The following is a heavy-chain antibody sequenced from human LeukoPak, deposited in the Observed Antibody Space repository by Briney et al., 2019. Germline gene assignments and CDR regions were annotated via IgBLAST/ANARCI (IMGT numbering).Heavy chain of an antibody. CDR3: ARQESPAYYDSTGLPYDAFDI. V-gene: IGHV5-51*01. CDR1: GYSFTTYW. Sequence: GESLKISCKGSGYSFTTYWIGWVRQMPGKGREWMGIIYPGDSDIRYSPSFQGQVTISADKSISTAYLQWSSLKASDTAMYYCARQESPAYYDSTGLPYDAFDIWGQGTMVTVSS. CDR2: IYPGDSDI. D-gene: IGHD3-22*01. J-gene: IGHJ3*02.